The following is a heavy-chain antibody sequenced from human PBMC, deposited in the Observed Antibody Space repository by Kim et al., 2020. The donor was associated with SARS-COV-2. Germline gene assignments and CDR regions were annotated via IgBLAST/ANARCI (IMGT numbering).Heavy chain of an antibody. D-gene: IGHD3-3*01. CDR1: GFTFSSYA. CDR3: VKGKGHGIYDFWSDGRFDY. Sequence: GGSLRLSCSASGFTFSSYAMHWVRQAPGKGLEYVSAISSNGGSTYYADSVKGRFTISRDNSKNTLYLQMSSLRAEDTAVYYCVKGKGHGIYDFWSDGRFDYWGQGTLVTVSS. V-gene: IGHV3-64D*09. CDR2: ISSNGGST. J-gene: IGHJ4*02.